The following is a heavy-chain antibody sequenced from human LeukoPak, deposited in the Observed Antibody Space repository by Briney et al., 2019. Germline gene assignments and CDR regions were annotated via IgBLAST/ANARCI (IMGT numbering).Heavy chain of an antibody. J-gene: IGHJ4*02. CDR1: GYTFTDHF. CDR2: IDPNTGAT. D-gene: IGHD3-10*01. CDR3: AKDEDRFGRGV. V-gene: IGHV1-2*06. Sequence: ASVKVSCKASGYTFTDHFMNWVRQAPGQGLEWMGRIDPNTGATHYARNFQGRVTITRDTSVNTAYMEMSTLTPDDTAIYYCAKDEDRFGRGVWGQGTLVIVSS.